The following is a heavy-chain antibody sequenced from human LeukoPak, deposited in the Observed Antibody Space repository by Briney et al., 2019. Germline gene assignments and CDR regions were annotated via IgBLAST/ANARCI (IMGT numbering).Heavy chain of an antibody. D-gene: IGHD3-10*01. Sequence: PSETLSLTCAVYGGSFSGYYWSWIRQPPGKGLEWIGEINHSGSTNYNPSLKSRVTISVDTSKNQFFLKLSSVTAADTAVYYCASSGSGFGEFYYYYGMDVWGQGTTVTVSS. CDR1: GGSFSGYY. CDR2: INHSGST. CDR3: ASSGSGFGEFYYYYGMDV. J-gene: IGHJ6*02. V-gene: IGHV4-34*01.